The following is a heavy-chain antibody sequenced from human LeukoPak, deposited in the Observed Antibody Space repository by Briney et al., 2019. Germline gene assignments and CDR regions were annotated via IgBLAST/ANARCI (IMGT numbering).Heavy chain of an antibody. CDR2: ISGSGGST. D-gene: IGHD5-18*01. CDR1: GFPFCSYA. V-gene: IGHV3-23*01. CDR3: ATPSRGRYGTYYFDY. Sequence: GGSLRLSCSASGFPFCSYAMRWVRQAPGRGREWVSAISGSGGSTYYADSVKGRFTISRDNSKNTLYLQMNSLRAEDTAVYYCATPSRGRYGTYYFDYWGQGTLVTVSS. J-gene: IGHJ4*02.